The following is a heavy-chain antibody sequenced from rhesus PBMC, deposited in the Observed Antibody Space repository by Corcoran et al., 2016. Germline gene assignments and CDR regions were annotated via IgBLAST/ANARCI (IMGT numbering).Heavy chain of an antibody. J-gene: IGHJ4*01. Sequence: QVQLQESGPGLVKPSETLSLTCAVSGGSISSSYYYWSWIRQPPGKGLEWIGYTGGSTGNTSYNPSLKCRVTISTDTSKSQFSLKLSSVTAADTAVYYCARNFMGFPYSSSSDPFDYWGQGVLVTVSS. CDR1: GGSISSSYYY. V-gene: IGHV4-165*02. CDR2: TGGSTGNT. D-gene: IGHD6-43*01. CDR3: ARNFMGFPYSSSSDPFDY.